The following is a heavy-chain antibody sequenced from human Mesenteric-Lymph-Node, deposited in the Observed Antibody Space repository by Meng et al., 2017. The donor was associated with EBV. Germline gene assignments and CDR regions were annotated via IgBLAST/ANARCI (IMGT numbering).Heavy chain of an antibody. Sequence: PVVQSGSELKKAGASGKVSCKAAGYIFTTAAIKCVRQAPRQELEWMRWINTNTGDPTDAQGFTGRFVFSLDSSVSTAYLQISSLEAEDTAIYYCARDSRIVAPGTRPFDPWGQGTLVTVSS. CDR3: ARDSRIVAPGTRPFDP. CDR2: INTNTGDP. CDR1: GYIFTTAA. V-gene: IGHV7-4-1*02. D-gene: IGHD6-13*01. J-gene: IGHJ5*02.